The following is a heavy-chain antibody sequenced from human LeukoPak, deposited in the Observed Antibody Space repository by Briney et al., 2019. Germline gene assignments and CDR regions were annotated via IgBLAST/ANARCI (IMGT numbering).Heavy chain of an antibody. CDR3: AKGLWFGELLSHFGY. V-gene: IGHV3-9*01. CDR1: GFTFDDYA. D-gene: IGHD3-10*01. Sequence: GGSLSLSCAPSGFTFDDYAIHWVRRSPGKGLEWVSGISWNSGSIGYADSVKGRFTISRDNPKNSLYLQMNSLRAEDTALYYCAKGLWFGELLSHFGYWGQGTLVTVSS. CDR2: ISWNSGSI. J-gene: IGHJ4*02.